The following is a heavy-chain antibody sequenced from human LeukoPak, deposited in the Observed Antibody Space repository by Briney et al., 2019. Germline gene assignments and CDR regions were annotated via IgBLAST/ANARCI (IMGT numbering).Heavy chain of an antibody. CDR2: ISGSGGST. CDR1: GFTFSSYA. CDR3: AKDAGDYYGSGSRVY. D-gene: IGHD3-10*01. Sequence: GGSLRLSCAASGFTFSSYAMSWVRQAPGKGLEWASAISGSGGSTYYADSVKGRFTISRDNSKNTLYLQMNSLRAKDTAVYYCAKDAGDYYGSGSRVYWGQGTLVTVSS. V-gene: IGHV3-23*01. J-gene: IGHJ4*02.